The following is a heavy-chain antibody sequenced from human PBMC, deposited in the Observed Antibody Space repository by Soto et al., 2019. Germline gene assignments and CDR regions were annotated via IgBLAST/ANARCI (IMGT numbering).Heavy chain of an antibody. CDR3: ARRVDYVWGSYRYSPYFDY. CDR2: IYYSGST. D-gene: IGHD3-16*02. J-gene: IGHJ4*02. V-gene: IGHV4-59*08. Sequence: QVQLQESGPGLVKPSETLSLTCTVSGGSISSYYWSWIRQPPGKGLEWIGYIYYSGSTNYNPSLRGRVTISVDTSKNQFSLKLSSVTAADTAVYYCARRVDYVWGSYRYSPYFDYWGQGTLVTVSS. CDR1: GGSISSYY.